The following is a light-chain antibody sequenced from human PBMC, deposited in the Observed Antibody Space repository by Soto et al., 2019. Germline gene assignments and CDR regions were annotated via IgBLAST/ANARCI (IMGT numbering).Light chain of an antibody. V-gene: IGKV3-15*01. CDR2: GAS. CDR1: QSVSSN. J-gene: IGKJ2*01. CDR3: HPKNNSPLYT. Sequence: EIVITQSPATLYVSPEERATLSCRASQSVSSNLAWYQQKPGQAPRLLIYGASTRSTGIPARFSGRGSGTEFTVNVISLQSDGLGVRYCHPKNNSPLYTFGQRIK.